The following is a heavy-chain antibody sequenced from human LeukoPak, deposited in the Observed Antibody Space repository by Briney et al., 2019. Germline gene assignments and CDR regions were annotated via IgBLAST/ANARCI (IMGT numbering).Heavy chain of an antibody. J-gene: IGHJ4*01. CDR2: ISSSSNTI. V-gene: IGHV3-48*04. Sequence: GGSLRLSCAASGFSFNDYGMNWVRQAPGQGLEWVAYISSSSNTIYYADSVKGRFTVSRDNAKNSLYLQMTSLRAADTAVYYCARSLCYDTGCSFDNWGQEPWSPSPQ. CDR1: GFSFNDYG. CDR3: ARSLCYDTGCSFDN. D-gene: IGHD2-15*01.